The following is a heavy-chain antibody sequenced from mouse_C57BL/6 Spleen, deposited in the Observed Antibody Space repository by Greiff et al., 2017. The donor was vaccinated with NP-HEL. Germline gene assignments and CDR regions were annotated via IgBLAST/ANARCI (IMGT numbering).Heavy chain of an antibody. J-gene: IGHJ4*01. CDR3: ARDGDS. CDR2: SRNKANDYTT. V-gene: IGHV7-1*01. Sequence: EVKVVESGGGLVQSGRSLRLSCATSGFTFSDFYMEWVRQAPGKGLEWIAASRNKANDYTTEYSASVKGRFIVSRDTSQSILYLQMNALRAEDTAIYYCARDGDSWGQGTSVTVSS. CDR1: GFTFSDFY.